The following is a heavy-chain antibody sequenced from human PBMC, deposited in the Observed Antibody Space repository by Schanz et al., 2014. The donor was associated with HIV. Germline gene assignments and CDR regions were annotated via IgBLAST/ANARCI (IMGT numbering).Heavy chain of an antibody. J-gene: IGHJ4*02. Sequence: VQVVESGGGLVQPGASLRLSCEVSGFTFSSHWMTWVRQAPGKGLEWVASMWSDGSNKYYADSVRGRFTISRDNSKNTLFLQMNSLRVEDTALYYCARGGIWEWDQPDFDYWGQGTLVTVSS. CDR1: GFTFSSHW. D-gene: IGHD2-15*01. CDR3: ARGGIWEWDQPDFDY. V-gene: IGHV3-33*08. CDR2: MWSDGSNK.